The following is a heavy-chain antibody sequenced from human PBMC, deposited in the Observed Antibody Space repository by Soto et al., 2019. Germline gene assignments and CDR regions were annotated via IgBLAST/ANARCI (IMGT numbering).Heavy chain of an antibody. J-gene: IGHJ3*02. Sequence: QVQLVQSGAEVKKPGASVTVSCKASGYIFTNYGVTWVRQAPGQGLEWMGWINTYNGDTHYAQTVQGRVTMTTDTSTSTAYWAVMSPLSAATAGYYWARDVVGWTAADPIFALDIGGQGTVVPASS. D-gene: IGHD2-2*01. CDR1: GYIFTNYG. CDR2: INTYNGDT. CDR3: ARDVVGWTAADPIFALDI. V-gene: IGHV1-18*01.